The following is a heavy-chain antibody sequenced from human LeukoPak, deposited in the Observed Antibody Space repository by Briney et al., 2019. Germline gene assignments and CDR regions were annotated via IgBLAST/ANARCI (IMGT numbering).Heavy chain of an antibody. V-gene: IGHV5-51*01. CDR3: ARIEGNYYYYMDV. J-gene: IGHJ6*03. Sequence: GESLKISCKGSGYSFTSYWIVWVRQMPGKGLEWMGIIYPSDSDTRYSPSFQGQVTISVDKSITTAYLQWSSLKASDTAMYYCARIEGNYYYYMDVWGKGTTVTVSS. CDR1: GYSFTSYW. CDR2: IYPSDSDT.